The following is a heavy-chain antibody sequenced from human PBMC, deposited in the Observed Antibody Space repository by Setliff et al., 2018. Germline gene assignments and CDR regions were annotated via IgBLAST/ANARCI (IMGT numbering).Heavy chain of an antibody. D-gene: IGHD3-3*01. J-gene: IGHJ3*02. CDR2: IQKSGST. CDR1: GVSISSYY. CDR3: ASPRRDDLDSPFDPFDI. Sequence: PSETLSLTCNVSGVSISSYYWSWIRQPPGKGLESIGYIQKSGSTNYNPSLMSRVSISVDTSKNQLSLRVTSVTAADTAVYYCASPRRDDLDSPFDPFDIWGRGTMVTVSS. V-gene: IGHV4-59*01.